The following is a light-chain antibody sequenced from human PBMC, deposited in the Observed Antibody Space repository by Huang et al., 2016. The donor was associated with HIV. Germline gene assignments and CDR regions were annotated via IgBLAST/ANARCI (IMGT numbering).Light chain of an antibody. CDR3: QQYYTSPT. V-gene: IGKV1-NL1*01. Sequence: DIQMTQSPSSLSAFVGDTVTITCRASQGISNSVAWYQQKPGKAPKLLLSSTSRLESGVPSMFRGGGAGTDYTLTINSLQPYDFATYYCQQYYTSPTFGQGSKVEIK. CDR2: STS. CDR1: QGISNS. J-gene: IGKJ1*01.